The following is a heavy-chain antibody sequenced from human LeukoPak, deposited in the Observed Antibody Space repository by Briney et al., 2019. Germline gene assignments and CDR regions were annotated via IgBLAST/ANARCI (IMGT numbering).Heavy chain of an antibody. CDR2: MYHSGSP. V-gene: IGHV4-38-2*01. D-gene: IGHD3-22*01. Sequence: PSETLSLTCAVSGYSISSAYYWGWIRQPPGKGLEWIGSMYHSGSPYYNPSLKSRVTISVDTSKNQFSLKLSSVTAADTAVYYCARDYYDSSGYFDYWGQGTLVTVSS. J-gene: IGHJ4*02. CDR3: ARDYYDSSGYFDY. CDR1: GYSISSAYY.